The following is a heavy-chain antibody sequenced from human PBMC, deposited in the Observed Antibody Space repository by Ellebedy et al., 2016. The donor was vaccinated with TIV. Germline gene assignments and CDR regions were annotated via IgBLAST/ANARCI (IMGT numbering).Heavy chain of an antibody. CDR2: ISYDGSNK. V-gene: IGHV3-30*19. CDR3: ARDRETWFGDPTGLDY. D-gene: IGHD3-10*01. J-gene: IGHJ4*02. CDR1: RFTFSNYG. Sequence: GESLKISCEASRFTFSNYGMHWVRQAPGKGLEWVAVISYDGSNKYYADSGKGRFTISRDNSKNTLYLQMNSLRADDTAVYYCARDRETWFGDPTGLDYWGQGTLVTVSS.